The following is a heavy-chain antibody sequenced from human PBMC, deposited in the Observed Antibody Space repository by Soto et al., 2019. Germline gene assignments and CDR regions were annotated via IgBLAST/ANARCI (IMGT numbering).Heavy chain of an antibody. CDR1: GYTFTSYG. Sequence: GASVKVSCKASGYTFTSYGISWVRQAPGQGLEWMGWISAYNGNTNYAQKLQGRVTMTTDTSTSTAYMELRSLRSDDTAVYYCARDLSGGSCYSDWFDPWGQGTPVTVSS. J-gene: IGHJ5*02. CDR3: ARDLSGGSCYSDWFDP. D-gene: IGHD2-15*01. V-gene: IGHV1-18*01. CDR2: ISAYNGNT.